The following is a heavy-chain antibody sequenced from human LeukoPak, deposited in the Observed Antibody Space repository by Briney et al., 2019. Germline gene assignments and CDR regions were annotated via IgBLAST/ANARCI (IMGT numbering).Heavy chain of an antibody. V-gene: IGHV3-23*01. CDR1: GFTFSSYA. D-gene: IGHD6-19*01. Sequence: GGSLRLSCAASGFTFSSYAMSWVRQAPGKGLEWVSAISGSGDSTYYGDSVKGRFTISRDNSKNTLYLQMNSLRAEDTAVYYCAKASSSGWYYDYFDYWGQGTLVTVSS. CDR2: ISGSGDST. J-gene: IGHJ4*02. CDR3: AKASSSGWYYDYFDY.